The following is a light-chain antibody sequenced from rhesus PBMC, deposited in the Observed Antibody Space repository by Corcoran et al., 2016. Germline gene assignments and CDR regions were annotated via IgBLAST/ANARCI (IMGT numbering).Light chain of an antibody. J-gene: IGLJ1*01. CDR2: EVS. V-gene: IGLV2-13*03. CDR1: SSGIGGYNR. Sequence: AAPTQSPSVSGSPGQSVTISCAGSSSGIGGYNRVSWYQQHPGKAPKLMIYEVSKRPSGVSDRFSGSKSGHTASLTITGLQAEDEADYYCNSYSSASIYFVGGGTRLTVL. CDR3: NSYSSASIYF.